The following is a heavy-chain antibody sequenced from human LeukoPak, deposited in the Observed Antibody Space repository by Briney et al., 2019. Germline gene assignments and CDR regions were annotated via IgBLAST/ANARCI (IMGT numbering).Heavy chain of an antibody. J-gene: IGHJ3*02. Sequence: GPSLRLSWAAAGFTFIMDSMNSARHAPGKGLDWVSSISSSPYIYYAVSVKGRSTISRDNSKNSLYLQMKSLRAEDTAVYYCARGGFYGQRTDLFDIWGQGRMVTVYS. V-gene: IGHV3-21*01. CDR2: ISSSPYI. CDR3: ARGGFYGQRTDLFDI. CDR1: GFTFIMDS. D-gene: IGHD3-3*01.